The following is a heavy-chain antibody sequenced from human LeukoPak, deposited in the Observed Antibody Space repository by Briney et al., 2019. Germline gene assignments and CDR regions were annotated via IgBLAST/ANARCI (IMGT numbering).Heavy chain of an antibody. Sequence: GGSLRLSRAASGFTFSSYAMSWVRQAPGKGLEWVSAISGSGGSTYYADSVKGRFTISRDNSKATLYLQMNSLKADDTAVYFCAKRGSSWSYFDYWGQGTLVTVSS. V-gene: IGHV3-23*01. CDR2: ISGSGGST. J-gene: IGHJ4*02. CDR3: AKRGSSWSYFDY. D-gene: IGHD6-13*01. CDR1: GFTFSSYA.